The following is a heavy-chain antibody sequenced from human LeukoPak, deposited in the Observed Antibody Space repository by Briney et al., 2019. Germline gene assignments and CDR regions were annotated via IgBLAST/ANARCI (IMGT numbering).Heavy chain of an antibody. V-gene: IGHV7-4-1*02. Sequence: GASVKVSCKASGYTFTTYAMNWVRQAPGQGLEWMGWINTNTGNPTYAQGFTGRFVFSLDTSVSTAYLQISSLKAKDTAVYYCARDGSYSPRCWFDPWGQGTLVTVSS. CDR1: GYTFTTYA. D-gene: IGHD1-26*01. CDR3: ARDGSYSPRCWFDP. CDR2: INTNTGNP. J-gene: IGHJ5*02.